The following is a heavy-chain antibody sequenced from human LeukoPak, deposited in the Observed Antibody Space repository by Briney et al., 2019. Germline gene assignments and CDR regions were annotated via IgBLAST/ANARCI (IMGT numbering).Heavy chain of an antibody. CDR3: ARGYDSSGYYCVGY. V-gene: IGHV1-46*01. J-gene: IGHJ4*02. CDR1: GYTFTRHY. D-gene: IGHD3-22*01. Sequence: GASVKVSCKASGYTFTRHYIHWVRQAPGQGLEWMGIINPSGGTTTYAQKFQGRVTLTRDTSTSTVYMELSSLRSEDTAMYYCARGYDSSGYYCVGYWGQGTLATVSS. CDR2: INPSGGTT.